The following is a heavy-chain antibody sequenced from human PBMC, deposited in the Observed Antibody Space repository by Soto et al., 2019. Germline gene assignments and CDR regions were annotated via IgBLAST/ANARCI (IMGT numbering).Heavy chain of an antibody. CDR3: ATADGFGVVTPFFEY. D-gene: IGHD3-3*01. J-gene: IGHJ4*02. CDR1: GGSISSRRHY. V-gene: IGHV4-39*01. CDR2: SYYRGST. Sequence: QLQLQESGPGLVKPPESLSLTCTVSGGSISSRRHYWGWIRQSPGRHLEWIGSSYYRGSTHYNPSLKTRVTISVDTSKNQASLKVYSVTAADTAVYYCATADGFGVVTPFFEYWGQGMQVTVSS.